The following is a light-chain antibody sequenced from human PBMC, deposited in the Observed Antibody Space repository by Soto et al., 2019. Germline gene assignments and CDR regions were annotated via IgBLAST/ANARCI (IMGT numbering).Light chain of an antibody. CDR1: NIGSKS. CDR3: QVWDSSSDLVE. CDR2: HNS. V-gene: IGLV3-21*02. Sequence: SYELTQPPSVSVAPGQTATITCGGNNIGSKSVHWYQQKPGQAPVVVVYHNSDRPSGIPVRISGSNSGNTATLTISRVEAGDEADYYCQVWDSSSDLVEFGGGTKVNVL. J-gene: IGLJ2*01.